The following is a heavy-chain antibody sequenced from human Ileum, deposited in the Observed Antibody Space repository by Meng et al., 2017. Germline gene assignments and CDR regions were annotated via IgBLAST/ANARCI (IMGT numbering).Heavy chain of an antibody. Sequence: VPLVQSGAEVKKPGASVKVSCKTPGYTFTGNNIPWVRQAPGQGLGWMGRIYPHNGATNYAQTFQGRVTMTGDTSIATAYMELNRLTSDDTAVYYCARGVAENWGQGTLVTVSS. J-gene: IGHJ4*02. D-gene: IGHD6-19*01. CDR2: IYPHNGAT. CDR1: GYTFTGNN. V-gene: IGHV1-2*06. CDR3: ARGVAEN.